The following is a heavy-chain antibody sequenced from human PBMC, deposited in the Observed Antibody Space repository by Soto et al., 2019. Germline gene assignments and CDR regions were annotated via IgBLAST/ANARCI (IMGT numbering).Heavy chain of an antibody. CDR2: IYSGGST. J-gene: IGHJ6*02. CDR1: GFTVSSNY. Sequence: GGSLRLSCAASGFTVSSNYMSWVRQAPGKGLEWVSVIYSGGSTYYADSVKGRFTISRDNSKNTLYLQMNSLRAEDTAVYYCARDRSGFWSGYPDYYYGMDVWGQGTTVTVSS. CDR3: ARDRSGFWSGYPDYYYGMDV. D-gene: IGHD3-3*01. V-gene: IGHV3-53*01.